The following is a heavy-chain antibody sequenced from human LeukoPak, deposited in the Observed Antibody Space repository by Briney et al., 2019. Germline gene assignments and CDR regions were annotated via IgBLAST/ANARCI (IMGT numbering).Heavy chain of an antibody. Sequence: GGSLRLSCAASGFTFSSYGMHWVRQAPGKGLEWVAFIRYDGSNKYYADSVKGRFTISRDNSKNTLYLQMNSPRAEDTAVYYCAKETDYAVAAWGQGTLVTVSS. CDR1: GFTFSSYG. CDR3: AKETDYAVAA. J-gene: IGHJ5*02. D-gene: IGHD3-16*01. CDR2: IRYDGSNK. V-gene: IGHV3-30*02.